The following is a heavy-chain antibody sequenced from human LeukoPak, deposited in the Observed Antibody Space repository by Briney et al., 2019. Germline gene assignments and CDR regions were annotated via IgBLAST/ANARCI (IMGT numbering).Heavy chain of an antibody. CDR1: GDSISSHY. J-gene: IGHJ5*02. D-gene: IGHD6-6*01. V-gene: IGHV4-59*08. CDR3: ARRVAARPDYYFDT. Sequence: AETLSLTCTVSGDSISSHYWSWIRQTPGKELEWIGYIYYTGNPNYNPSLQSHVTMAVDTSKNQLSLTLRSVTAPDTALYYGARRVAARPDYYFDTRGQGNLVTVSS. CDR2: IYYTGNP.